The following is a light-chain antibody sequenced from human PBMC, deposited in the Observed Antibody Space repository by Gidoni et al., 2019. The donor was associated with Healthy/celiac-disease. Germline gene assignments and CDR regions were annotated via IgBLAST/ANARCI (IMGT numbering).Light chain of an antibody. CDR3: NSRESSGNHIRVV. CDR1: SLRSSY. J-gene: IGLJ2*01. V-gene: IGLV3-19*01. CDR2: GKN. Sequence: SSELTRVPSVSVALGQTVRITCQGASLRSSYASWYQHKPGQAPVLLIYGKNNQPSGIPVRFSGSSSGNAASLTITGAEAEDEADDYCNSRESSGNHIRVVFGGGTKLTVL.